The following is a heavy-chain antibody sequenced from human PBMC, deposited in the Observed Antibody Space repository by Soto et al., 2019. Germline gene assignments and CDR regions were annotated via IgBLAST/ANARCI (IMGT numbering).Heavy chain of an antibody. CDR1: GGSFKSGSYS. D-gene: IGHD3-3*01. CDR3: ARDFAYFDS. J-gene: IGHJ4*02. V-gene: IGHV4-61*03. CDR2: VYHTGTT. Sequence: PSETLSLTCTVAGGSFKSGSYSWRWIRQPPGKGLEWIGYVYHTGTTSYNPSLKSRVPISMDTSKNHFSLNLDSVTAAYTAVYFCARDFAYFDSWSQGTLVTVSS.